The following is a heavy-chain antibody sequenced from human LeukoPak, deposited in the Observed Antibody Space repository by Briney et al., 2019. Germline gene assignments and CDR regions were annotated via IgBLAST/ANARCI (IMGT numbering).Heavy chain of an antibody. V-gene: IGHV1-69*13. D-gene: IGHD2-2*01. CDR1: GGTFSSYA. J-gene: IGHJ4*02. CDR2: IIPIFGTA. Sequence: ASVKVSCKASGGTFSSYAISWVRQAPGQGLEWMGGIIPIFGTANYAQKFQGRVTITADESTSTAYMELSSLRSEDTAVYYCASDVGYCSSTSCYFDYWGQGTLVTVSS. CDR3: ASDVGYCSSTSCYFDY.